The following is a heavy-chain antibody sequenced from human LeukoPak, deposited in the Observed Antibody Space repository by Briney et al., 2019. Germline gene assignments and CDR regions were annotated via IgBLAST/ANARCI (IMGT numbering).Heavy chain of an antibody. D-gene: IGHD5-12*01. Sequence: PSETLSLTCTVSGGSISSYYWSWIRQPPGKGLEWIGYIYYSGSTNYNPSLKSRVTISVDTSKNQSSLKLSSVTAADTAVYYCARGGGYSGYDPFDCWGQGTLVTVSS. CDR1: GGSISSYY. V-gene: IGHV4-59*08. CDR3: ARGGGYSGYDPFDC. CDR2: IYYSGST. J-gene: IGHJ4*02.